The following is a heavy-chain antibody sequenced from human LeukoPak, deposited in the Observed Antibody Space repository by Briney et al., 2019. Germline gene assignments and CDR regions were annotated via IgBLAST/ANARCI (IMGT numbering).Heavy chain of an antibody. D-gene: IGHD4/OR15-4a*01. CDR3: ARVHGAYPFDY. V-gene: IGHV3-20*04. CDR2: INWNGIST. CDR1: GFTFDDYG. J-gene: IGHJ4*02. Sequence: GGSLRLSCAASGFTFDDYGMSWVRQAPGKGLEWVSGINWNGISTGYADSVKGRFTISRDNAKNSLYLQMNSLRAEDTAVYYCARVHGAYPFDYWGQGTLVTVSS.